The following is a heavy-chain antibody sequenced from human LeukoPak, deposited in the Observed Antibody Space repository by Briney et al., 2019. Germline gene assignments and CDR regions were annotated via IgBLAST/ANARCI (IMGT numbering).Heavy chain of an antibody. CDR3: ATGRGYYYGH. J-gene: IGHJ4*02. CDR1: GFTFRTYG. D-gene: IGHD3-22*01. V-gene: IGHV3-33*05. CDR2: SYADDNQ. Sequence: PGGSLRLSCAASGFTFRTYGMHWVRQAPGKGLGWVAVSYADDNQYYADSVKGRFTISRDNSKNTLYVQMNSLRAEDTALYYCATGRGYYYGHWGQGTLVTVSS.